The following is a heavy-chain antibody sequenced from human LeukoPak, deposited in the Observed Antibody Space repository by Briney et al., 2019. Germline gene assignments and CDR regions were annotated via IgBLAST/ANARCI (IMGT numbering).Heavy chain of an antibody. Sequence: SETLSLTCTVSGGSISSSAYYWGWIRQPPGKGLEWIGSIYYSGTTYYNPSLKSRVTISVDMSKNHFSLKLSSVTAADTAVYYCARRTVTTSLTYDYWGQGTLVTVSS. CDR1: GGSISSSAYY. CDR3: ARRTVTTSLTYDY. CDR2: IYYSGTT. D-gene: IGHD4-17*01. J-gene: IGHJ4*02. V-gene: IGHV4-39*07.